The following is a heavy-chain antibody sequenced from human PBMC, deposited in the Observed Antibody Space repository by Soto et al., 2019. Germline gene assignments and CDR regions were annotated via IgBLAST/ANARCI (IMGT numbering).Heavy chain of an antibody. CDR2: IKSDESRT. D-gene: IGHD2-8*01. V-gene: IGHV3-74*01. CDR3: AIDGDTVLTLSGTVDDGMDV. J-gene: IGHJ6*02. Sequence: PGGSLRLSCAASGFTFSKYWMHWVRQAAGKGLVWVSRIKSDESRTDYADSEKGRFTISRDNAENTLYLQMNSLRAEDTAVYYCAIDGDTVLTLSGTVDDGMDVCGQGTTATVAS. CDR1: GFTFSKYW.